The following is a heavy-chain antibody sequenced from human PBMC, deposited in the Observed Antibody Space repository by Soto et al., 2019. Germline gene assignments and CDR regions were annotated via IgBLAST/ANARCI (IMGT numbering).Heavy chain of an antibody. CDR3: ARDRAFCSGRSCHSPPDYYYMDV. D-gene: IGHD2-15*01. CDR1: GVSISSSY. J-gene: IGHJ6*03. V-gene: IGHV4-59*01. Sequence: QVQLQESGPGLVKPSETLSLTCTVSGVSISSSYWSWIRQPPGKGLEWIGYIYNSGSTNYNPSLKSRVTISVYASKNQVSLGLSSVTAADTAVYYCARDRAFCSGRSCHSPPDYYYMDVWGKGTTVTVS. CDR2: IYNSGST.